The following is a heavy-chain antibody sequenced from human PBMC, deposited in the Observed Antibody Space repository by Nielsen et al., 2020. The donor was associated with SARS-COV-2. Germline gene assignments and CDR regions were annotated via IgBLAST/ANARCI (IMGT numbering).Heavy chain of an antibody. Sequence: GGSLRLSCAVSGFTFSSYAMRWVRQAPGKGLEWVSSISGSGGSTYYADSVKGRFTISRDNPKNTLDLQMNSLRADDTAVYYCAVDSSGWYGDYWGQGTLVTVSS. CDR1: GFTFSSYA. CDR3: AVDSSGWYGDY. V-gene: IGHV3-23*01. D-gene: IGHD6-19*01. CDR2: ISGSGGST. J-gene: IGHJ4*02.